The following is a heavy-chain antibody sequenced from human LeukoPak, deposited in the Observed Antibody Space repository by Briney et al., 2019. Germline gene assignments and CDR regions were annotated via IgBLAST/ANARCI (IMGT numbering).Heavy chain of an antibody. CDR1: GFTFSSYA. Sequence: PGGSLRLSCAASGFTFSSYAMSRVRQAPGKGLEWVSAISGSGGSTYYADSVKGRFTISRDNSKNTLYLQMNSLRAEDTAVYYCAKMGGLVRRNGAFDIWGQGTMVTVSS. CDR3: AKMGGLVRRNGAFDI. J-gene: IGHJ3*02. V-gene: IGHV3-23*01. D-gene: IGHD6-19*01. CDR2: ISGSGGST.